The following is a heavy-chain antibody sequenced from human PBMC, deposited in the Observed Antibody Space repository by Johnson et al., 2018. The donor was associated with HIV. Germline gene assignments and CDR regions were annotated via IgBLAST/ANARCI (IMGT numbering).Heavy chain of an antibody. V-gene: IGHV3-66*02. Sequence: VQLVESGGGLVQPGGSLRLSCAASGFTFSSYAMSWVRQAPGKGLEWVSVISSGGSTYYADSVKGRFTISRDNSKNTLYLQMNSLRAEDTAVYYCARVNHAFDIWGQGTMVTVSS. CDR3: ARVNHAFDI. J-gene: IGHJ3*02. CDR2: ISSGGST. CDR1: GFTFSSYA.